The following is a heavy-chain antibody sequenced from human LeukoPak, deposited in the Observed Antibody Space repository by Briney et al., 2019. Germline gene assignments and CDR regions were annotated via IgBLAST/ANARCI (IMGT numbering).Heavy chain of an antibody. J-gene: IGHJ4*02. CDR3: TTAFSIYCSGGSCYPSFDY. CDR1: GFTFSNAW. D-gene: IGHD2-15*01. CDR2: IKSKTDGGTT. Sequence: SGGSLRLSCAASGFTFSNAWMSWVRQAPGKGLEWVGRIKSKTDGGTTGYAAPVKGRFTISRDDSKNTLYLQMNSLKTEDTAVYYCTTAFSIYCSGGSCYPSFDYWGQGTLVTVSS. V-gene: IGHV3-15*01.